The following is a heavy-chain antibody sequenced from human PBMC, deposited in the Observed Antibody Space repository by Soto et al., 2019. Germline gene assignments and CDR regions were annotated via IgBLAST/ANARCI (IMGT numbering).Heavy chain of an antibody. D-gene: IGHD1-1*01. CDR3: ARLTEAVTTFVY. V-gene: IGHV3-7*03. CDR2: INQDGSVK. CDR1: GFALSPYW. J-gene: IGHJ4*02. Sequence: GGSLRLSCEASGFALSPYWMSWVRQAPGKGLEWVASINQDGSVKHYVDSVRGRFTISRDNAKNSLFLQMNSLSAEDTAVYYCARLTEAVTTFVYWGQGTPVTVSS.